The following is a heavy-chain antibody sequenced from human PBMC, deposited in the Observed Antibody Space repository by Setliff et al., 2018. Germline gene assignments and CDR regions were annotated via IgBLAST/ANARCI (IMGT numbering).Heavy chain of an antibody. CDR3: ARLRKDYGDYYYFDY. Sequence: GGSLRLSCAASGFIFSTYWMSWVRQAPGKGLEWVANIKQDGSDKYYVDSVKGRFTISRDNAKNSLYLQMNSLRAEDTAVYYCARLRKDYGDYYYFDYWGQGTLGTVS. D-gene: IGHD4-17*01. CDR1: GFIFSTYW. V-gene: IGHV3-7*01. CDR2: IKQDGSDK. J-gene: IGHJ4*02.